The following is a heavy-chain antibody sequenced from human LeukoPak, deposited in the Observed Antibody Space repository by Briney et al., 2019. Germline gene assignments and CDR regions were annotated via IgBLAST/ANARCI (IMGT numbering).Heavy chain of an antibody. J-gene: IGHJ5*02. CDR3: ARAGPLRLAENWFDP. V-gene: IGHV4-61*01. D-gene: IGHD6-25*01. CDR1: GGSVSSGSYY. Sequence: PSETLSLTCTVSGGSVSSGSYYWSWIRQPPGKGLEWIGYIYYGGSTNYNPSLKSRVTISVDTSKNQFSLKLSSVTAADTAVYYCARAGPLRLAENWFDPWGQGTLVTVSS. CDR2: IYYGGST.